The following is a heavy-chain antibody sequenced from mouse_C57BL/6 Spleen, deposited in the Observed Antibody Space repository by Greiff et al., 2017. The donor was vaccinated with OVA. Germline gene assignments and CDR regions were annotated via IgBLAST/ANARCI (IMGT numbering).Heavy chain of an antibody. CDR1: GYTFTSYW. D-gene: IGHD2-3*01. CDR2: IDPSDSET. J-gene: IGHJ4*01. V-gene: IGHV1-52*01. CDR3: ARDGYYVDAMDY. Sequence: VQLQQPGAELVRPGSSVKLSCKASGYTFTSYWMHWVKQRPIQGLEWIGNIDPSDSETHYNQKFKDKATLTVDKSSSTAYMQLSSLTSEDSAVYYCARDGYYVDAMDYWGQGTSVTVSS.